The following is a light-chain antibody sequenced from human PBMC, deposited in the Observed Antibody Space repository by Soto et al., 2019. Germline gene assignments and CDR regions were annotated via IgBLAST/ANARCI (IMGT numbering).Light chain of an antibody. Sequence: QSALTQPASVSGSPGQSITISCTGTSSDVGGYNYVSWYQQHPGKAPKLMIYDVSNRPSGVSNRFSGSKSDNTASLAISGLQAEDEADYYCSSYTSPSAVVFGGWTKVTVL. V-gene: IGLV2-14*01. CDR2: DVS. J-gene: IGLJ2*01. CDR3: SSYTSPSAVV. CDR1: SSDVGGYNY.